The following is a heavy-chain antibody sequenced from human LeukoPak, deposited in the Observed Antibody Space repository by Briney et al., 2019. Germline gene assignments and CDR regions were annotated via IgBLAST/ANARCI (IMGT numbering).Heavy chain of an antibody. CDR2: IYYSGST. CDR1: GGSISSYY. CDR3: ATSTAGQWLAYFDY. Sequence: SETLSLTCTVSGGSISSYYWSWIRQPPGKGLEWIGYIYYSGSTNYNPSLESRVTISVDTSKNQFSLKLSSVTAADTAVYYCATSTAGQWLAYFDYWGQGTLVTVSS. V-gene: IGHV4-59*08. J-gene: IGHJ4*02. D-gene: IGHD6-19*01.